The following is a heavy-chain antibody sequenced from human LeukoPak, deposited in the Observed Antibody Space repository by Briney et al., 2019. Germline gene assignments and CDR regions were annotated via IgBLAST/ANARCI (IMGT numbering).Heavy chain of an antibody. CDR1: GLTFSSYA. Sequence: GGSLRLSCAASGLTFSSYAMNWVRQAPGKGLEWVSAISGSGGSTYYADSVKGRFTISRDNSKNTLYLQMNSLRAEDTAVYYCAKDGGSITIFARPYFDYWGQGTLVTVSS. CDR2: ISGSGGST. D-gene: IGHD3-3*01. J-gene: IGHJ4*02. CDR3: AKDGGSITIFARPYFDY. V-gene: IGHV3-23*01.